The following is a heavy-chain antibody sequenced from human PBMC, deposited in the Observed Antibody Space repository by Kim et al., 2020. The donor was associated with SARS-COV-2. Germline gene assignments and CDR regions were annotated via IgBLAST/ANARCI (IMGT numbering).Heavy chain of an antibody. CDR2: ISYDGSNK. CDR1: GFTFSSYG. D-gene: IGHD3-22*01. Sequence: GGSLRLSCAASGFTFSSYGMHWVQAPGKGLEWVAVISYDGSNKYYADSVKGRFTISRDNSKNTLYLQMNSLRAEDTAVYYCAKAWYDSSGTDAFDIWGQGTMVTVSS. CDR3: AKAWYDSSGTDAFDI. J-gene: IGHJ3*02. V-gene: IGHV3-30*18.